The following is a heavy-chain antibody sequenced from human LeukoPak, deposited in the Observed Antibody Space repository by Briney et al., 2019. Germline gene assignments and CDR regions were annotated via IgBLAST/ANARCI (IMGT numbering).Heavy chain of an antibody. Sequence: SETLSFTCPVSGGSISSGDYSWSWIRQPPGKGLAWIGYLYYSGSTYYNPSLKSRVTISVDTSKNQFSLKLSSVTAADTAVYYCARGYGFWSGRLFDAFDIWGQGTMVTVSS. D-gene: IGHD3-3*01. CDR1: GGSISSGDYS. CDR2: LYYSGST. CDR3: ARGYGFWSGRLFDAFDI. J-gene: IGHJ3*02. V-gene: IGHV4-30-4*01.